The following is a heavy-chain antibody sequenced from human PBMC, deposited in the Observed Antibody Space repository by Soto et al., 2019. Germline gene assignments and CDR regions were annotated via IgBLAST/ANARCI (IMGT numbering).Heavy chain of an antibody. CDR1: GFTFSSYG. V-gene: IGHV3-33*01. J-gene: IGHJ3*02. D-gene: IGHD6-19*01. Sequence: QVQLVESGGGVVQPGRSLRLSCAASGFTFSSYGMHWVRQAPGKGLEWVAVIWYDGSNKNYADSVKGRFTISRDNSKNTLYLQMNSLRAEDTAVYYCARDRGSGIAVADDAFDIWGQGTMVTVSS. CDR2: IWYDGSNK. CDR3: ARDRGSGIAVADDAFDI.